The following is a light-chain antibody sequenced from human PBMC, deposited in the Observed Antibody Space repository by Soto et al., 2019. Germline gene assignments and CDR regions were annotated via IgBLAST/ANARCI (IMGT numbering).Light chain of an antibody. J-gene: IGLJ3*02. CDR1: XXXXXAGYD. CDR2: GNI. V-gene: IGLV1-40*01. CDR3: QSYDSSLSAHWV. Sequence: QSVLTQPPSVSGAPGQRVTISXTXXXXXXXAGYDVHWYQQFPGSAPKLLIYGNINRPSGVPDRFSASKSGTSASLAITGLQAEDEADYYCQSYDSSLSAHWVFGGGTKLTVL.